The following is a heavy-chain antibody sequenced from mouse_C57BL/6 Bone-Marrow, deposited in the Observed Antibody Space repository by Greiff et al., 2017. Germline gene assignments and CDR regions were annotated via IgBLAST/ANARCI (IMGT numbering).Heavy chain of an antibody. CDR2: IDPSDSYT. J-gene: IGHJ3*01. V-gene: IGHV1-50*01. CDR3: AREDGYYVFAY. D-gene: IGHD2-3*01. CDR1: GYTFTSYW. Sequence: QVQLKQPGAELVKPGASVKLSCKASGYTFTSYWMQWVKQRPGQGLEWIGEIDPSDSYTNYNQKFKGKATLTVDTSSSTAYMQLSSLTSEDSAVYYCAREDGYYVFAYWGQGTLVTVSA.